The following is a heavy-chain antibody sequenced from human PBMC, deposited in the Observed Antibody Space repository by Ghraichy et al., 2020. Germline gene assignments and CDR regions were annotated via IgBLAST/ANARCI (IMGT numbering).Heavy chain of an antibody. CDR2: LDWDDDK. CDR3: ARIPYYPHYVMDV. J-gene: IGHJ6*04. D-gene: IGHD2-21*01. Sequence: RQPPGTAVEWLAFLDWDDDKYYSTSLKTRLTISKDTSKHQVVLAMTNMDPVATATYVCARIPYYPHYVMDVWDIGTTVTVSS. V-gene: IGHV2-70*01.